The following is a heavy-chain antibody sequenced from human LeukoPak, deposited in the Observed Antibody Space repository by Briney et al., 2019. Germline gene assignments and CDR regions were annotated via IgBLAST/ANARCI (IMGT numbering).Heavy chain of an antibody. D-gene: IGHD5-18*01. J-gene: IGHJ6*03. V-gene: IGHV4-39*07. CDR2: IYFSGSS. CDR3: ARTTEGGYIGYFYYYYMDV. Sequence: SETLSLTCTVSGGSLSSGSYYWGWIRQPPGKGLEWIGSIYYSGSIYFSGSSDYNPSLKSRVTISGDTSKDHFSLRLSSVTAADTAVYYCARTTEGGYIGYFYYYYMDVWGKGTTVTISS. CDR1: GGSLSSGSYY.